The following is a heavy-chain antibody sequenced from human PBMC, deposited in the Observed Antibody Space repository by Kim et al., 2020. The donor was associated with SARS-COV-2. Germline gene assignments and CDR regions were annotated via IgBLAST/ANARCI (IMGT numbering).Heavy chain of an antibody. Sequence: ASVKVSCKASGYTFTSYGISWVRQAPGQGLEWMGWISAYNGNTNYAQKLQGRVTMTTDTSTSTAFMELRSLRSDDTAVYYCARGIAQWLVQGFDYWGQGTLVTVSS. CDR1: GYTFTSYG. D-gene: IGHD6-19*01. CDR3: ARGIAQWLVQGFDY. CDR2: ISAYNGNT. V-gene: IGHV1-18*04. J-gene: IGHJ4*02.